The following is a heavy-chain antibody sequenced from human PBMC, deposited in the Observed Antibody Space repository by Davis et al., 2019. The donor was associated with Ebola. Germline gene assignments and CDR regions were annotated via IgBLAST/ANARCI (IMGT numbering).Heavy chain of an antibody. D-gene: IGHD4-17*01. J-gene: IGHJ6*02. CDR2: IYYSGST. CDR3: ARCLYGDYYYYGMDV. CDR1: GGSFSGYY. Sequence: GSLRLSCAVYGGSFSGYYWSWIRQPPGKGLEWIGYIYYSGSTNYNPSLKSRVTISVDTSKNQFSLKLSSVTAADTAVYYCARCLYGDYYYYGMDVWGQGTTVTVSS. V-gene: IGHV4-59*01.